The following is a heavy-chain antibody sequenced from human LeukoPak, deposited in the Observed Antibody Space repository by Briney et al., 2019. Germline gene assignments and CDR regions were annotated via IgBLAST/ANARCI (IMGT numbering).Heavy chain of an antibody. J-gene: IGHJ4*02. CDR2: ISYDGSNK. Sequence: GGSLRLSCAASGFTFSSYAMHWVRQAPGKGLEWVAVISYDGSNKYYADSVKGRFTISRDNSKNTLYLQMNSLRAEDTAVYYCAKVNWNSYYFDYWGQGTLVTVSS. V-gene: IGHV3-30-3*01. D-gene: IGHD1-1*01. CDR3: AKVNWNSYYFDY. CDR1: GFTFSSYA.